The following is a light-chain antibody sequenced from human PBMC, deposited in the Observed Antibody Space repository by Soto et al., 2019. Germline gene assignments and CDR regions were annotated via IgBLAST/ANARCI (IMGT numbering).Light chain of an antibody. CDR1: SGHSSYA. V-gene: IGLV4-69*01. Sequence: QPVLTQAPSASASLGASVKLTCTLSSGHSSYAIAWHQQQPEKGPRYLMKLNSDGRHSKGDGIPDRFSGSSSGAERYLTISSLPSEDEADYYCQTWDTGARVVFGGGTKLTVL. CDR3: QTWDTGARVV. CDR2: LNSDGRH. J-gene: IGLJ2*01.